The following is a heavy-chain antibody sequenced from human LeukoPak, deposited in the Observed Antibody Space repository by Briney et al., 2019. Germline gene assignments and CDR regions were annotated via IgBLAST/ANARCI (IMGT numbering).Heavy chain of an antibody. CDR3: AREGTGGLDY. Sequence: SETLSLTCTVSGGSISSGSYYWSWIRQPAGKGLEWIGRIYTSGSTNYNPSLKSRVTISVDTSKNQFSLKLSSVTAADTAVYYCAREGTGGLDYWGQGILVTVSP. CDR2: IYTSGST. CDR1: GGSISSGSYY. J-gene: IGHJ4*02. V-gene: IGHV4-61*02. D-gene: IGHD2-8*02.